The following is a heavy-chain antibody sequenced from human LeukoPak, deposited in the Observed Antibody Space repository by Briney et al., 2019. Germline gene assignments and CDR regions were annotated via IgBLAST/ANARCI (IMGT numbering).Heavy chain of an antibody. J-gene: IGHJ4*02. V-gene: IGHV3-33*08. CDR2: IWYDGSNK. CDR1: GFTFSSYG. Sequence: PGGSLRLSCAASGFTFSSYGMHWVRQAPGKGLEWVAVIWYDGSNKYYADSVKGRFTISRDNSKNTLYLQMNSLRAEDTAVYYCARVGSCSGGSCYYADYWGQGTLVTVSS. CDR3: ARVGSCSGGSCYYADY. D-gene: IGHD2-15*01.